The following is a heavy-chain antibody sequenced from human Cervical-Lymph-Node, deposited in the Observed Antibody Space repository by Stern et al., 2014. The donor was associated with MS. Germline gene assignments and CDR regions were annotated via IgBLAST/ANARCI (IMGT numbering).Heavy chain of an antibody. V-gene: IGHV4-59*01. Sequence: LQLQESGPGLVKPSETLSLTCTVSGGSISSYYWSWIRQPPGKGLEWIGYIYYSGSTNYNTSLSSRVTISVDTSKNQFSLKLSSVTAADTAVYYCARELRLRYWGQGTLVTVSS. CDR2: IYYSGST. J-gene: IGHJ4*02. D-gene: IGHD3-16*01. CDR1: GGSISSYY. CDR3: ARELRLRY.